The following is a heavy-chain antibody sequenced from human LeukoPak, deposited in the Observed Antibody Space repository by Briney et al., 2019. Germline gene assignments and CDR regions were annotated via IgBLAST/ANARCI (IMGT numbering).Heavy chain of an antibody. CDR2: VNQDGREK. J-gene: IGHJ4*02. V-gene: IGHV3-7*01. CDR3: AKGRDYGDY. Sequence: GGSLTLSCAVSGFTFSSYWMTWVRQAPGKGLQWVANVNQDGREKYYMDSMEGRLNISRDNTENSVFLQLTSLRPEDTGIYFCAKGRDYGDYWGQGTLVAVSS. CDR1: GFTFSSYW.